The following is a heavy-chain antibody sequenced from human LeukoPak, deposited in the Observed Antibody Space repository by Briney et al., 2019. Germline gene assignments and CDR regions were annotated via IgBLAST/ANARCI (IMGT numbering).Heavy chain of an antibody. CDR1: GGSIGSDSYY. Sequence: SETLSLTCTVSGGSIGSDSYYWGWIRQPPGKGLEWIGSLDYVGSTYYNPSLKSRVTISLDTSKNQFSLKLSSVTAADTAVYYCARRRRGDFDDSIDYWGQGTLVTVSS. V-gene: IGHV4-39*07. J-gene: IGHJ4*02. CDR2: LDYVGST. D-gene: IGHD4-17*01. CDR3: ARRRRGDFDDSIDY.